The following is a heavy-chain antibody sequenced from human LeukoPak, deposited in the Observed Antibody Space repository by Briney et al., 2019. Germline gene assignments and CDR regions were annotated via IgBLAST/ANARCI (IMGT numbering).Heavy chain of an antibody. J-gene: IGHJ3*01. D-gene: IGHD1-26*01. CDR3: VREASGVSSSAFDV. CDR2: INSDGTNT. CDR1: EFTFSTYC. V-gene: IGHV3-74*01. Sequence: PGGSLRLSCAAFEFTFSTYCMHWVRQAPGKGLVWVSRINSDGTNTDYADSVKGRFTISRDNAKNTLYMQMNSLRVDDTAVYYCVREASGVSSSAFDVWGQGTMVTVSS.